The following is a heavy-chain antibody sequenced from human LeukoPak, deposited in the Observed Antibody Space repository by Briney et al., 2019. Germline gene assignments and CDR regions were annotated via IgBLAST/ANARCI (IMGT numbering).Heavy chain of an antibody. D-gene: IGHD3-3*01. J-gene: IGHJ6*03. V-gene: IGHV1-46*01. Sequence: ASVKVSCKASGYTFTSYYMHWLRQAPGQGLEWMGTINPSGGSTSYTQKFQGRVTMTRDTSTSTVYMEMSSLRSEDTAVYYCARDARRITIFGVVIYYYYMDVWGKGTTVTVSS. CDR3: ARDARRITIFGVVIYYYYMDV. CDR1: GYTFTSYY. CDR2: INPSGGST.